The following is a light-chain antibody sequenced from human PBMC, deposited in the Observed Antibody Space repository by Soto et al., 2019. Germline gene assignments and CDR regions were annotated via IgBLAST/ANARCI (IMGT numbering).Light chain of an antibody. CDR1: SSDIGAYNY. CDR3: CSYAGSDTYVV. J-gene: IGLJ2*01. V-gene: IGLV2-11*01. Sequence: QSALTQPRSVSGSLGQSVTISCTGTSSDIGAYNYVSWYQHHPGKAPRLMIYDVTKRPSGVPDHFSGSKSGNTASLTISGLQTEDEADYYSCSYAGSDTYVVFGGGTKLTVL. CDR2: DVT.